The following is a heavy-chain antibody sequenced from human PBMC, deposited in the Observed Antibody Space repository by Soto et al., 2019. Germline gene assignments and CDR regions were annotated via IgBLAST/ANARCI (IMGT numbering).Heavy chain of an antibody. CDR2: IYYSGST. V-gene: IGHV4-59*01. CDR3: ARGVFWSGYSVEWFDP. CDR1: GGSISSYY. D-gene: IGHD3-3*01. J-gene: IGHJ5*02. Sequence: SETLSLTCTVSGGSISSYYGSWIRQPPGKGLEWIGYIYYSGSTNYNPSLKSRVTISVDTSKNQFSLKLSSVTAADTAVYYCARGVFWSGYSVEWFDPWGQGTLVTVSS.